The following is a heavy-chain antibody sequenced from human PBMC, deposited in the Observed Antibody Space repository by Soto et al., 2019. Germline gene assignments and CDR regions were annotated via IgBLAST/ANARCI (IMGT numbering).Heavy chain of an antibody. V-gene: IGHV3-15*01. D-gene: IGHD1-26*01. CDR1: GFTFSKAW. CDR3: TTDSGMSPYSFDY. Sequence: GGSLRLSCATSGFTFSKAWVGWVRQAPGKGLEWVGRIMSKTDGGTTDYAAPVKGRFTISRDDSKSTLYLQMNSLKTEDTAFYYCTTDSGMSPYSFDYGGQGTLVTVS. J-gene: IGHJ4*02. CDR2: IMSKTDGGTT.